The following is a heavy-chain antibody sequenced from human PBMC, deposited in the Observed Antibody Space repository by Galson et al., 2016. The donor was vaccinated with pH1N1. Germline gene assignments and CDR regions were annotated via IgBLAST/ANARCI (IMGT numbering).Heavy chain of an antibody. J-gene: IGHJ3*02. CDR3: ARQNDYGDYRGDAFDI. D-gene: IGHD4-17*01. CDR1: GYNFASSW. V-gene: IGHV5-51*01. Sequence: QSGAEVKMPGESLKISCKGSGYNFASSWIGWVRQMPGKGLEWMGIIYLGSSLVRYSPSFQGQVTISADKSINIVYLQWSSLKASDTAIYYCARQNDYGDYRGDAFDIWGQGTMVTVSS. CDR2: IYLGSSLV.